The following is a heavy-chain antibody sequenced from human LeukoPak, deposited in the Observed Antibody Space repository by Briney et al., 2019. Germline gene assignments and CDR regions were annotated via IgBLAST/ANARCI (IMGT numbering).Heavy chain of an antibody. J-gene: IGHJ6*02. Sequence: GGSLRLSCAASGFTVSSNYMSWVRQAPGKGLEWVSVIYSGGTSYYADSVKGRFTISRDNSKNTLYLQMNSLRAEDTVVYYCARAATPGTWFFGMDVWGQGTTVTVSS. CDR3: ARAATPGTWFFGMDV. CDR2: IYSGGTS. V-gene: IGHV3-66*01. D-gene: IGHD2-15*01. CDR1: GFTVSSNY.